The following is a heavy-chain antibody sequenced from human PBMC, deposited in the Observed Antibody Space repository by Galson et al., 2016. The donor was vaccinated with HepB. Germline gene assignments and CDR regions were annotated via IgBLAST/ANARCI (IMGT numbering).Heavy chain of an antibody. D-gene: IGHD2-2*01. CDR2: ISYDGSNK. CDR3: AKDHCSSTSCYFDY. V-gene: IGHV3-30*18. CDR1: GFTFSSYG. Sequence: SLRLSCAASGFTFSSYGMHWVRQAPGKGLEWVAVISYDGSNKYYADSVKGRFTISRDNSKNTLYLQMNSLRAEDPAVYYCAKDHCSSTSCYFDYWGQGTLVTVSS. J-gene: IGHJ4*02.